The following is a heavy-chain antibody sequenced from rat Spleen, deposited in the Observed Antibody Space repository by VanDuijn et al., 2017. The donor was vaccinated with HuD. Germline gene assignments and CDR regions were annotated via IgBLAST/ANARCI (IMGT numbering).Heavy chain of an antibody. CDR3: ARRHYGYTDYFDY. J-gene: IGHJ2*01. Sequence: EVQLVESGGGVVQPGRSLKLSCAASGFTFSDYGLAWVRQAPTKGLEWVATFSYGDSSGHSSTYYRDVVKGRFTISRDNAKSTLSLQMDSLRSEDTATYYCARRHYGYTDYFDYWGQGVMVTVSS. CDR1: GFTFSDYG. CDR2: FSYGDSSGHSST. D-gene: IGHD1-9*01. V-gene: IGHV5-29*01.